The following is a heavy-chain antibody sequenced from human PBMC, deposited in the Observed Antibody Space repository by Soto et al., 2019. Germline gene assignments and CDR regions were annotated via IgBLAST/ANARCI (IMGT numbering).Heavy chain of an antibody. V-gene: IGHV4-39*01. J-gene: IGHJ4*02. CDR2: IYYSGST. D-gene: IGHD3-3*01. CDR3: ARLGRFLEWLLPLDY. Sequence: PSETLSLTCTVSGGSISSSSYYWGWIRQPPGKGLEWIGSIYYSGSTYYNPSLKSRVTISVDTSKNQFSLKLSSVTAADTAVYYCARLGRFLEWLLPLDYWGQGTLVTISS. CDR1: GGSISSSSYY.